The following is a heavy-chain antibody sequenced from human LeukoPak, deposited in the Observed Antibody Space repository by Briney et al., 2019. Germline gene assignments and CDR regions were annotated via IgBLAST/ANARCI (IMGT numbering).Heavy chain of an antibody. CDR2: IYYSGST. V-gene: IGHV4-31*03. Sequence: SETLSLTCTVSGGSISSGGYYWSWIRQHPGKGLEWIGYIYYSGSTYYNPSLKSRVTISVDTSKNQFSLKLSSVTAADTAVYYCTREKIFGVVIMGFGFDYWGQGTLVTVSS. CDR3: TREKIFGVVIMGFGFDY. D-gene: IGHD3-3*01. J-gene: IGHJ4*02. CDR1: GGSISSGGYY.